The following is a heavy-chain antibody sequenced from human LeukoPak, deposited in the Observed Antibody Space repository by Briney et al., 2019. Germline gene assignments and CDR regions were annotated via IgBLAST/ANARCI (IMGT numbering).Heavy chain of an antibody. D-gene: IGHD6-13*01. CDR3: ARGRRGNSSWYTPNYNWFDP. CDR2: MNPNSGNT. V-gene: IGHV1-8*01. CDR1: GYTFTSYD. Sequence: GASVKVSCKASGYTFTSYDINWVRQATGQGLEWMGWMNPNSGNTGYAQKFQGRVTMTRNTSISTAYMELSSLRSEDTAVYYCARGRRGNSSWYTPNYNWFDPWGQGTLVTVSS. J-gene: IGHJ5*02.